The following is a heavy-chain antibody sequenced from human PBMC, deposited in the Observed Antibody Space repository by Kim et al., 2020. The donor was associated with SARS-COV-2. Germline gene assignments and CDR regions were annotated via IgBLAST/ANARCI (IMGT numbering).Heavy chain of an antibody. CDR3: AKEVYYGSGTYLRE. V-gene: IGHV3-30*18. CDR2: VSHDGSKQ. D-gene: IGHD3-10*01. J-gene: IGHJ4*02. Sequence: GGSLRLSCAASGFSFSSYGIHWVRQAPGKGLEWVAVVSHDGSKQYYADSVKGRFTISRDNSKNTLYLQMRSLGPEDTAVYYCAKEVYYGSGTYLREWGQGTLVTVSS. CDR1: GFSFSSYG.